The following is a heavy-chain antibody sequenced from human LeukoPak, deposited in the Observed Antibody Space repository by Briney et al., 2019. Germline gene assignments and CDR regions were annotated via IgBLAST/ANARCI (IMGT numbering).Heavy chain of an antibody. J-gene: IGHJ4*02. CDR2: IVVGSGNT. D-gene: IGHD1-14*01. Sequence: ASVKVSCKASGFTFTSSAMQWVRQARGQRLEWIGWIVVGSGNTNYAQKFQERVTITRDMSTSTAYMELSSLRSEDTAVYYCAAEYHHGSGFDYWGQGTLVTVSS. V-gene: IGHV1-58*02. CDR3: AAEYHHGSGFDY. CDR1: GFTFTSSA.